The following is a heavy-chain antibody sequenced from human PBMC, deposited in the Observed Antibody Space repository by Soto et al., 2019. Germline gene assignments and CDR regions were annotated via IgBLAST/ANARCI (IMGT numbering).Heavy chain of an antibody. V-gene: IGHV1-69*13. Sequence: SVKVSCKASGGTFTNYGFSWVRQAPGQGLEWMGGILPIFGTPNYAQKFQGRVTITADESTSTAYMELSGLKSADTAVYYCARGTAMVTTSQDDFYYGMDVWGQGTTVTVSS. D-gene: IGHD5-18*01. CDR3: ARGTAMVTTSQDDFYYGMDV. CDR2: ILPIFGTP. J-gene: IGHJ6*02. CDR1: GGTFTNYG.